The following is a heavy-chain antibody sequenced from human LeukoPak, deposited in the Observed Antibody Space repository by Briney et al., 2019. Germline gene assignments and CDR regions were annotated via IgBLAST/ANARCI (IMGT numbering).Heavy chain of an antibody. J-gene: IGHJ4*02. CDR1: GYTFTNYY. D-gene: IGHD6-25*01. V-gene: IGHV1-2*02. Sequence: GASVKVSCKASGYTFTNYYIHWVRQAPGQGLEWLGWINPNSGGTNYAQRSQGRVTMTRDTSISTAYMGLRGLKSDDTAVYYCARAGGPYDYWGQGTLVTVSS. CDR2: INPNSGGT. CDR3: ARAGGPYDY.